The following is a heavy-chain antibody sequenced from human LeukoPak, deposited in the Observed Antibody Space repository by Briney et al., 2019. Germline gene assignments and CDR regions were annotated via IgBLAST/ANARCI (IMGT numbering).Heavy chain of an antibody. Sequence: GGALRLSCAASGFTFSSYGMSWVRQAPGMGLEWVSGISGSSDNTYYADSVKGRFTMSRDNSKNTLYLQMNSLSAEDTALYYCAKDLTEFVDPGYGYMDVWGKGTTVTISS. CDR2: ISGSSDNT. CDR1: GFTFSSYG. J-gene: IGHJ6*03. V-gene: IGHV3-23*01. D-gene: IGHD3-10*01. CDR3: AKDLTEFVDPGYGYMDV.